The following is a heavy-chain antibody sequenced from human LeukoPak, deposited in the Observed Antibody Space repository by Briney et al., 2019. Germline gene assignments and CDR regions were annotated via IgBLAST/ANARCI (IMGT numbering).Heavy chain of an antibody. J-gene: IGHJ4*02. CDR1: GGSISGYY. D-gene: IGHD3-22*01. V-gene: IGHV4-59*08. CDR3: ARSPPGWYYDNSGQYYFDT. CDR2: ISFTGNT. Sequence: SETLSLTCIVSGGSISGYYWSWIRQSPGKRLEWIAYISFTGNTNYNPSLKSRVTISLDTSKTHFSLTLSSLTAADTAVYYCARSPPGWYYDNSGQYYFDTWGQGALVTVPS.